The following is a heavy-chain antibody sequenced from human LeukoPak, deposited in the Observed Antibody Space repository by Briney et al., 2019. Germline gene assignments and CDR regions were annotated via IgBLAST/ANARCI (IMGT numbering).Heavy chain of an antibody. CDR1: GFTISNNY. CDR3: ARGYYYDSRGHNSDAFDI. Sequence: GGSLRLSCAVSGFTISNNYIRWFRQAPGKGLKWVSVIYSGGSTYYADSVKGRFTISRHTSKNTLYLQMTGLRAEDTAVYYCARGYYYDSRGHNSDAFDIWGQGTMVTVSS. V-gene: IGHV3-53*04. CDR2: IYSGGST. J-gene: IGHJ3*02. D-gene: IGHD3-22*01.